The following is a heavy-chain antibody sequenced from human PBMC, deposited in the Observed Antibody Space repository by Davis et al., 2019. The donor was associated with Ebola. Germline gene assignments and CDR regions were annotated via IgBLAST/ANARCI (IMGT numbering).Heavy chain of an antibody. CDR1: GFTFSSYA. CDR3: ARDSIAARPGYYYYGMDV. CDR2: ISYDGSNK. D-gene: IGHD6-6*01. J-gene: IGHJ6*02. V-gene: IGHV3-30-3*01. Sequence: PGGSLRLSCAASGFTFSSYAMHWVRQAPGKGLEWVAVISYDGSNKYYADSVKGRFTISRDNSKNTLYLQMNSLRAEDTAVYYCARDSIAARPGYYYYGMDVWGQGTTVTVSS.